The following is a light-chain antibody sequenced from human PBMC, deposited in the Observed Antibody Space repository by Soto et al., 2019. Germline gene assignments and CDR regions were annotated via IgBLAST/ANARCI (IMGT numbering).Light chain of an antibody. CDR1: SSNLGAGYD. CDR2: GNR. Sequence: QSVLTQPPSVSGTPGQRVTISCTGNSSNLGAGYDVHWYQQVPGTTPKLLIFGNRNRPSGVPARFSGAKSGTSASLAITGLEVEDEADYYCCSYAGSYTVVFGGGTKVTVL. CDR3: CSYAGSYTVV. J-gene: IGLJ2*01. V-gene: IGLV1-40*01.